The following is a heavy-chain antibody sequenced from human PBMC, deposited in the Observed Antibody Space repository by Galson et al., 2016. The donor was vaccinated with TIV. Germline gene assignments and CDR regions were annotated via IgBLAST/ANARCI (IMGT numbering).Heavy chain of an antibody. J-gene: IGHJ4*02. D-gene: IGHD3-9*01. Sequence: SVKVSCKVSGYTLTELSMHWVRQAPGKGLEWMGGFDPEDGETIYAQKFQGRVTMTEDTSTDTAYMELSSLRSEDTAVYYCATSRGRYFDWLFGYWGQGTLVAVSS. CDR1: GYTLTELS. CDR3: ATSRGRYFDWLFGY. CDR2: FDPEDGET. V-gene: IGHV1-24*01.